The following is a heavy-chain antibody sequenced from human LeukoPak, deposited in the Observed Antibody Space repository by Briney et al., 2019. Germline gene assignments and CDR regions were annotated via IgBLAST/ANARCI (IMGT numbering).Heavy chain of an antibody. Sequence: SETLSLTCTVSGDSIKSGGYYWGWFRQHPGKGREWIGYIYYNGNTYYNPSLKSRVTISVDTSKNQFSLKLSSVTAADTAVFYCARNYYDGSTAFDIWGQGTMVTVSS. CDR2: IYYNGNT. CDR3: ARNYYDGSTAFDI. J-gene: IGHJ3*02. CDR1: GDSIKSGGYY. V-gene: IGHV4-31*03. D-gene: IGHD3-22*01.